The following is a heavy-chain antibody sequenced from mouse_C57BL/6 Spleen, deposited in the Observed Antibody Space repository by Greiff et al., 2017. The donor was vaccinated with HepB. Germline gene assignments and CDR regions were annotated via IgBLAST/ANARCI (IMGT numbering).Heavy chain of an antibody. CDR2: INPYNGGT. J-gene: IGHJ2*01. Sequence: EVQLQQSGPVLVKPGASVKMSCKASGYTFTDYYMNWVKQSHGKSLEWIGVINPYNGGTSYNQKFKGKATLTVDKSSSTAYMELNSLTSEDSAVYYCALYDYDRVPDYWGQGTTLTVSS. D-gene: IGHD2-4*01. V-gene: IGHV1-19*01. CDR1: GYTFTDYY. CDR3: ALYDYDRVPDY.